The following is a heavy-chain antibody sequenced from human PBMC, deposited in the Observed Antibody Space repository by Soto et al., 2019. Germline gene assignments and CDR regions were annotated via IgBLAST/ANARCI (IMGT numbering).Heavy chain of an antibody. J-gene: IGHJ5*02. CDR2: ISYSGST. CDR1: GGSISSSSYY. D-gene: IGHD6-19*01. V-gene: IGHV4-39*01. CDR3: ARRRYSIGWSTNWFDP. Sequence: QLQLQESGPGLVKPSETLSLTCTVSGGSISSSSYYWGWIREPPGKGLEWIGSISYSGSTYYNPSLNSRVTMSVDTSKNQYSLKLTSVTAADSAVYYCARRRYSIGWSTNWFDPWGQGTLVTVSS.